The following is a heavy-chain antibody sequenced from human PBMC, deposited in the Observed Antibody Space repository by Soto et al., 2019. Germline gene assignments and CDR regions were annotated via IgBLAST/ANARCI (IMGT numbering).Heavy chain of an antibody. V-gene: IGHV3-48*02. CDR3: ARVPTRALDY. D-gene: IGHD1-26*01. Sequence: EVQLVDSGGGLVQPGGSLRLSCAASGFTFSSYTMNWVRQAPGKGLEWISYISSSSRTIYYADSVKGRFSISRDNAHNTLYLHMTSLRDEDMAVYYCARVPTRALDYWGQGTLFTVSS. CDR1: GFTFSSYT. J-gene: IGHJ4*02. CDR2: ISSSSRTI.